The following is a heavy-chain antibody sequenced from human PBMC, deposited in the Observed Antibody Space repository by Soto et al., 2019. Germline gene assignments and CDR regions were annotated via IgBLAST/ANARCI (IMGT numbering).Heavy chain of an antibody. CDR3: ARGGAMGVDY. CDR2: ISGSDNTT. D-gene: IGHD1-26*01. J-gene: IGHJ4*02. Sequence: GGSLRLSCAASGFTFSSYAMSWARQAPGKGLEWVSAISGSDNTTYYADSVKGRFTISRDNSKNTLYLHVNTLRDEDTAVYYCARGGAMGVDYWGQGTLVTVSS. CDR1: GFTFSSYA. V-gene: IGHV3-23*01.